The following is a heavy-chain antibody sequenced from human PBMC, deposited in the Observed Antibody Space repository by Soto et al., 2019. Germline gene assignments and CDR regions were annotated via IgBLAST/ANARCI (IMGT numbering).Heavy chain of an antibody. V-gene: IGHV4-4*02. J-gene: IGHJ3*02. D-gene: IGHD2-15*01. Sequence: SETLDLTFAVSCGSISSSNWWSWVRQPPGKGLEWIGEIYHSGSTNYNPSLKSRVTISVDKSKNQFSLKLSSVTAADTAVYYFSRHVVEAFGIWGQGTMVTVS. CDR3: SRHVVEAFGI. CDR1: CGSISSSNW. CDR2: IYHSGST.